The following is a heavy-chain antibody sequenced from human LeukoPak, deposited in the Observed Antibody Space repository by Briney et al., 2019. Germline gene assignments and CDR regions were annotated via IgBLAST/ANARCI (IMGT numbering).Heavy chain of an antibody. CDR3: ARISAGRYGMDV. D-gene: IGHD6-6*01. CDR2: VYYTGST. Sequence: SETLSLTCTVSGGSVTSGGYYWSWIRQHPEKGREWIGYVYYTGSTYYNPSLKSRVTISSDTSKNQFSLKVSSVTAADTAVYYCARISAGRYGMDVWGQGTTVTVSS. J-gene: IGHJ6*02. V-gene: IGHV4-31*03. CDR1: GGSVTSGGYY.